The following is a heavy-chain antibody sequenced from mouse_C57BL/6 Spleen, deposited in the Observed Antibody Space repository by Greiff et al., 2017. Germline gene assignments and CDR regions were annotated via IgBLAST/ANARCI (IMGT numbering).Heavy chain of an antibody. CDR2: IHPNSGST. V-gene: IGHV1-64*01. D-gene: IGHD4-1*01. Sequence: QVQLQQPGAELVKPGASVKLSCKASGYTFTSYWMHWVKQRPGQGLEWIGMIHPNSGSTNYNEKFKSKATLTVDKSSSTAYIQLSSLTSEDSAVYYCARSKTGTEMDYWGQGTSVTVSS. J-gene: IGHJ4*01. CDR1: GYTFTSYW. CDR3: ARSKTGTEMDY.